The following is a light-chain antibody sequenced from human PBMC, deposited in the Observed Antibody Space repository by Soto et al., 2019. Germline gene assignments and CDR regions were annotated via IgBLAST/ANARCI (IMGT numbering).Light chain of an antibody. CDR2: YIS. Sequence: EIVLSQSPATLTLSPGERATLSCRASQSVSSYLAWYQQKPGQAPRLLIYYISTRATGIPARFSGSGSGSDFTLTISSLEPEDFAVYYRQPRSTRLLTFGAGIKVEI. CDR1: QSVSSY. V-gene: IGKV3-11*01. CDR3: QPRSTRLLT. J-gene: IGKJ4*01.